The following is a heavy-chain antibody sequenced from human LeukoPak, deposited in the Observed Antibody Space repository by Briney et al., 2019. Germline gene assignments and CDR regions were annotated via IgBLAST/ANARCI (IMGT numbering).Heavy chain of an antibody. CDR3: ARVSVFGVVKVDY. V-gene: IGHV4-34*01. CDR1: GGSFSGYY. CDR2: INHSGST. D-gene: IGHD3-3*01. J-gene: IGHJ4*02. Sequence: PSETLSLTCAVYGGSFSGYYWSWIRQPPGKGLEWIGEINHSGSTNYNPSLKSRVTISVDTSKNQFSLKLSSVTAADTAVYYCARVSVFGVVKVDYWGQGTPVTVSS.